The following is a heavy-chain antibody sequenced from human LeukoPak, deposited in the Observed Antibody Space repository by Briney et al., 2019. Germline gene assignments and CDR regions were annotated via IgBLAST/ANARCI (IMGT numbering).Heavy chain of an antibody. CDR2: IYYSGST. CDR3: ARVESSGYYYTLDY. D-gene: IGHD3-22*01. J-gene: IGHJ4*02. V-gene: IGHV4-59*01. Sequence: SETLSLTCTVSGGSISSYYWSWIRQPPGKGLEWIGYIYYSGSTNYNPSLKSRVTISVDTPKNQFSLKLSSVTAADTAVYYCARVESSGYYYTLDYWGQGTLVTVSS. CDR1: GGSISSYY.